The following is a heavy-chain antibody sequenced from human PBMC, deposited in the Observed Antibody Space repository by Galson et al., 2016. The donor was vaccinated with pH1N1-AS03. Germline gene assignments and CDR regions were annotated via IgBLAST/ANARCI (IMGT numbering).Heavy chain of an antibody. Sequence: SETLSLTCDVSGFSISSGYYWGWVRQPPGKGLEWIGNIYHSGSTYYNPSLKSRVTISLDKSKNQFSLKLNSVTAADTAVYFCVMDTTTWMRFDYWGQGSLVIVSS. D-gene: IGHD1-1*01. V-gene: IGHV4-38-2*01. J-gene: IGHJ4*02. CDR1: GFSISSGYY. CDR2: IYHSGST. CDR3: VMDTTTWMRFDY.